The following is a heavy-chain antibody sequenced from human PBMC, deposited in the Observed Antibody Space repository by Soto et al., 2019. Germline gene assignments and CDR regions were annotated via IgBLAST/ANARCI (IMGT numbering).Heavy chain of an antibody. J-gene: IGHJ4*02. CDR3: ASRPSDRNYYGVFDY. CDR1: GFTFSSHW. CDR2: IKQDGSEE. V-gene: IGHV3-7*03. D-gene: IGHD3-3*01. Sequence: GGSLRLSCTASGFTFSSHWMTWVRQAPGKALEWVANIKQDGSEEYYVDSVKGRFTISRDNAKNSLFLQMNSLRAEDTAVYYCASRPSDRNYYGVFDYWGQGTLVTVSS.